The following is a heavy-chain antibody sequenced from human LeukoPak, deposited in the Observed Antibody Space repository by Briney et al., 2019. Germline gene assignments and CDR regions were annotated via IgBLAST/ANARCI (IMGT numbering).Heavy chain of an antibody. D-gene: IGHD4-17*01. CDR3: ARVTLYGESALDY. CDR1: GFTFSDYY. J-gene: IGHJ4*02. CDR2: ISGSSSFT. V-gene: IGHV3-11*06. Sequence: GGPLRLSCAASGFTFSDYYMICVRQAPGKGVEGVSYISGSSSFTIYADSVKGRFTVSRDNAKNSLYLQMNSLRAEDTAVYYCARVTLYGESALDYWGQGALVTVSS.